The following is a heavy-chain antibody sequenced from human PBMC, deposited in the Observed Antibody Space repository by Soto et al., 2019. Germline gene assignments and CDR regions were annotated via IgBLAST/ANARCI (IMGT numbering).Heavy chain of an antibody. J-gene: IGHJ4*02. V-gene: IGHV4-39*01. Sequence: SETLSLTCTVSGGSISSSSYYWGWIRQPPGKGLEWIGSIYYSGSTYYNPSLKSRVTISVDTSKNQFSLKLSSVTAADTAVNYCARRARSRGSQFDYWGQGTLVTVSS. CDR1: GGSISSSSYY. CDR2: IYYSGST. CDR3: ARRARSRGSQFDY. D-gene: IGHD6-13*01.